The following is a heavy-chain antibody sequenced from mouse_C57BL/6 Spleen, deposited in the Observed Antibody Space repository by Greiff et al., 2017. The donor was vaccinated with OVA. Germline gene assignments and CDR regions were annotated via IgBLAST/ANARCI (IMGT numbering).Heavy chain of an antibody. CDR3: ARNGGDY. CDR2: IYPGDGDT. V-gene: IGHV1-82*01. J-gene: IGHJ4*01. Sequence: QVQLQQSGPELVKPGASVKISCKASGYAFSSSWMNWVKQRPGKGLEWIGRIYPGDGDTNYNGKFKGKATLTADKSSSTAYMQLSSLTSEDSAVYYCARNGGDYWGQGTSVTVSS. CDR1: GYAFSSSW. D-gene: IGHD1-1*02.